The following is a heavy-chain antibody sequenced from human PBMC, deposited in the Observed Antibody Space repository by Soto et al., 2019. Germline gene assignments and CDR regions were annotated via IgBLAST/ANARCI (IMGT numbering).Heavy chain of an antibody. Sequence: GGSLRLSCAASGFTFSSYAMSWVRQAPGKGLEWVSAISGSGGSTYYADSVKGRFTISRDNSKNTLYPQMNSLRAEDTAVYYCAKDLHYYGSGSRPFDPWGQGTLVTVSS. CDR1: GFTFSSYA. CDR3: AKDLHYYGSGSRPFDP. V-gene: IGHV3-23*01. CDR2: ISGSGGST. D-gene: IGHD3-10*01. J-gene: IGHJ5*02.